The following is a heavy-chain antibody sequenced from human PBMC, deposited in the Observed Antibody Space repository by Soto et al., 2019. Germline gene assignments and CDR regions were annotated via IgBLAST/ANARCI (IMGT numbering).Heavy chain of an antibody. CDR3: ASGLVVALERYYYYGMDV. CDR1: GGPFSSYA. V-gene: IGHV1-69*06. CDR2: IIPIFGTA. J-gene: IGHJ6*02. Sequence: QVQLVQSGAEVKKPEDSVKVSCKASGGPFSSYAISWVRQAPGKGLEWMGGIIPIFGTANYAQKFQGRVTITADKSTSIDYMELSSLRSEDTAVDNCASGLVVALERYYYYGMDVWGQGTTVTVSS. D-gene: IGHD2-2*01.